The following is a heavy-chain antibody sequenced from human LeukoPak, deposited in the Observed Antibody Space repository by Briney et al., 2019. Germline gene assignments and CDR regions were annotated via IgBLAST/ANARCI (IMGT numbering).Heavy chain of an antibody. Sequence: GASVKVSRKASGYTFTSYAMHWVRQAPGQRLEWMGWINAGNGNTKYSQKFQGRVTITRDTSASTAYMELRSLRSDDTAVYYCARDLVAVVTFDYWGQGTLVTVSS. CDR2: INAGNGNT. V-gene: IGHV1-3*01. CDR3: ARDLVAVVTFDY. D-gene: IGHD6-19*01. J-gene: IGHJ4*02. CDR1: GYTFTSYA.